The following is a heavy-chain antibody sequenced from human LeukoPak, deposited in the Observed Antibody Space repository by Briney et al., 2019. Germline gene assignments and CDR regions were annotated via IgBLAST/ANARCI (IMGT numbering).Heavy chain of an antibody. CDR3: ARDSTYYYDSSGYYGLDP. V-gene: IGHV3-23*01. CDR2: ISGSGDST. D-gene: IGHD3-22*01. J-gene: IGHJ5*02. CDR1: GFTFSSYA. Sequence: LSGGSLRLSCAASGFTFSSYAMSWVRQAPGKGLEWVSAISGSGDSTYYADSVKGRFTISRDNSKNTLYLQMNSLRAEDTAVYYCARDSTYYYDSSGYYGLDPWGQGTLVTVSS.